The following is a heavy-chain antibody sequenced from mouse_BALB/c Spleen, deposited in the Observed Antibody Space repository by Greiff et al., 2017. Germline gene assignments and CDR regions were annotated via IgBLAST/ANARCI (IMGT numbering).Heavy chain of an antibody. Sequence: QVQLQQSGAELAKPGASVKMSCKASGYTFTSYWMHWVKQRPGQGLEWIGYINPSTGYTEYNQKFKDKATLTADKSSSTAYMQLSSLTSEDSAVYYCARSGNYPHYAMDYWGQGTSVTVSS. CDR1: GYTFTSYW. V-gene: IGHV1-7*01. CDR3: ARSGNYPHYAMDY. J-gene: IGHJ4*01. D-gene: IGHD2-1*01. CDR2: INPSTGYT.